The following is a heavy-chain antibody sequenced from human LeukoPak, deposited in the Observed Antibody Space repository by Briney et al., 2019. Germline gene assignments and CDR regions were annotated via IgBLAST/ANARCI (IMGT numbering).Heavy chain of an antibody. Sequence: GGSLRLFCVGSGHRFMRHTMIWVRRAPGKGREWIAYISSSGSPIFYADSVKGRFTVSRENPKTSLFVHVNSLRPEHTAVFYCAREYDSRARYDSWGQGTLVTVSS. V-gene: IGHV3-48*01. CDR1: GHRFMRHT. CDR2: ISSSGSPI. D-gene: IGHD3-22*01. CDR3: AREYDSRARYDS. J-gene: IGHJ4*02.